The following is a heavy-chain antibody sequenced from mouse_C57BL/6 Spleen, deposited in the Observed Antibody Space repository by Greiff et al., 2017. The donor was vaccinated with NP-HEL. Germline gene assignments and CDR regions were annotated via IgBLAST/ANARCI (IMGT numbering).Heavy chain of an antibody. Sequence: EVKLVESEGGLVQPGSSMKLSCTASGFTFSDYYMAWVRQVPGKGLEWVANINYDGSSTYYLDSLKSRFIISRDNAKNILYLQMSSLKSEDTATYYCARGGRQLRLLFAYWGQGTLVTVSA. CDR2: INYDGSST. CDR1: GFTFSDYY. V-gene: IGHV5-16*01. J-gene: IGHJ3*01. CDR3: ARGGRQLRLLFAY. D-gene: IGHD3-2*02.